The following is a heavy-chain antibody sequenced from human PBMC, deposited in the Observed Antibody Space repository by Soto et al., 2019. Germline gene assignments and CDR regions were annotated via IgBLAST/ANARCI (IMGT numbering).Heavy chain of an antibody. Sequence: GGSLRLSCAASGFTVSSNYMSWVRQAPGKGLEWVSVIYSGGSTYYADSVKGRFTISRDNSKNTLYLQMNSLRAEDTAVYYCARGYSSSYGMDVWGQGTTVTVSS. V-gene: IGHV3-66*01. CDR2: IYSGGST. CDR1: GFTVSSNY. CDR3: ARGYSSSYGMDV. J-gene: IGHJ6*02. D-gene: IGHD6-13*01.